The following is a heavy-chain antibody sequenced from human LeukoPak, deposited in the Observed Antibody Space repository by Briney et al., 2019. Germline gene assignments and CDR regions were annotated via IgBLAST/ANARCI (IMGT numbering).Heavy chain of an antibody. Sequence: SETLSLTCTVSGGSISSSSYYWGWIRQPPGKGLEWIGSIYYSGSTYYNPSLKSRVTISVDTSKNQFSLKLSSVTAADTAVYYCARRDSGYDPYYYYYMDVWGKGTTVTVSS. CDR1: GGSISSSSYY. CDR3: ARRDSGYDPYYYYYMDV. J-gene: IGHJ6*03. D-gene: IGHD5-12*01. CDR2: IYYSGST. V-gene: IGHV4-39*07.